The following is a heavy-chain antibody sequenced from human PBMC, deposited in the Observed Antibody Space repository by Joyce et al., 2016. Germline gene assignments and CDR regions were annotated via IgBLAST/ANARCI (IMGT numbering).Heavy chain of an antibody. J-gene: IGHJ4*01. CDR2: ISSTVGTT. CDR3: AKGSSGWYGYWDY. V-gene: IGHV3-23*01. CDR1: GFTFGNYV. Sequence: EVQLLESGGGLAQPGGSLRLSCTTSGFTFGNYVMNWVRQAPGGGLEWVASISSTVGTTNYADSVKGRFIISRDNSKNTLDLQMNSLRVEDTAIYYCAKGSSGWYGYWDYWGHGTQVTVSA. D-gene: IGHD6-19*01.